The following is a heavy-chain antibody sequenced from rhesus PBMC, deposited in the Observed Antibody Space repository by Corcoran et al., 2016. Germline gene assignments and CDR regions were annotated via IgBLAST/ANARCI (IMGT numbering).Heavy chain of an antibody. J-gene: IGHJ4*01. V-gene: IGHV4S14*01. CDR3: ARERPLGGSWNCFDY. Sequence: QVQLQESGPGLVKPSETLSLTCAVSGYSISSGSYWCWIRQPPGKGLECIGGIYGSGGGNYLNTSPKSRVTLSVETSKNQCSLKLSSVTAADTAVYYCARERPLGGSWNCFDYWGQGVLVTVSS. CDR2: IYGSGGGN. D-gene: IGHD6-25*01. CDR1: GYSISSGSY.